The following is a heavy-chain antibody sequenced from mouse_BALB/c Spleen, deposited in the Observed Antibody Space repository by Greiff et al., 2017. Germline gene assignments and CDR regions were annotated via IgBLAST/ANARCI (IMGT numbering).Heavy chain of an antibody. CDR3: VTGTDY. D-gene: IGHD4-1*01. J-gene: IGHJ2*01. Sequence: EVNVVESGGGLVQPKGSLKLSCAASGFTFNTYAMNWVRQAPGKGLEWVARIRSKSNNYATYYADSVKDRFTISRDDSQSMLYLQMNNLKTEDTAMYYCVTGTDYWGQGTTLTVSS. CDR1: GFTFNTYA. CDR2: IRSKSNNYAT. V-gene: IGHV10-1*02.